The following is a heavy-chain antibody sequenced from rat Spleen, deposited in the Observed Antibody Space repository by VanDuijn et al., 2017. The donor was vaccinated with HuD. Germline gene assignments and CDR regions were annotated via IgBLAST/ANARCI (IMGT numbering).Heavy chain of an antibody. Sequence: EVQLVESGGGLVQPGRSLKLSCAASGFTFSNYYMAWVRQAPKKGLEWVATISTSGSRTYYPDSVKGRFTISRDNAKSSLYLQMNSLKSEDTATYYCARQPIGDFDYWGQGVMVTVSS. CDR1: GFTFSNYY. CDR3: ARQPIGDFDY. D-gene: IGHD1-5*01. J-gene: IGHJ2*01. CDR2: ISTSGSRT. V-gene: IGHV5-25*01.